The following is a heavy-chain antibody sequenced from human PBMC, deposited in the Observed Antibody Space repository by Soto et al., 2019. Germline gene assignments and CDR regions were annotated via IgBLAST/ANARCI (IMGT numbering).Heavy chain of an antibody. Sequence: EVQLVESGGGLVQPGRSLRLSCAASGFTFDDYAMHWVRQAPGKGLEWVSGISGSGGSTYYADSVKGRFTISRDNSKNTLYLQMNRLRAEDTAVYYCAKVIAAAGTEYFQHWGQGTLVTVSS. CDR3: AKVIAAAGTEYFQH. CDR1: GFTFDDYA. D-gene: IGHD6-13*01. J-gene: IGHJ1*01. CDR2: ISGSGGST. V-gene: IGHV3-23*04.